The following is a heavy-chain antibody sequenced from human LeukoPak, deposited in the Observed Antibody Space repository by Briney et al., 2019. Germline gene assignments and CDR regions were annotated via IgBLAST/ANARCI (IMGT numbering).Heavy chain of an antibody. CDR3: ARGVPQIVVVTATDYFDY. D-gene: IGHD2-21*02. CDR2: ISAYSGNT. Sequence: GASVKVSCKASGYTFTGYGISWVRQAPGQGLEWMGWISAYSGNTNYAQKLQGRVTMTTDTSTSTAYMELRSLRFDDTAVYYCARGVPQIVVVTATDYFDYWGQGTLVTVSS. CDR1: GYTFTGYG. V-gene: IGHV1-18*01. J-gene: IGHJ4*02.